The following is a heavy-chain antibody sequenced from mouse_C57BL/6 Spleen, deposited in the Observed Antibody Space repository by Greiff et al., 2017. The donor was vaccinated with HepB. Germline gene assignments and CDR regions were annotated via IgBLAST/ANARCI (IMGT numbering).Heavy chain of an antibody. D-gene: IGHD2-3*01. CDR3: ARRGGWLLSFDY. J-gene: IGHJ2*01. Sequence: EVQLQQSGPELVKPGASVKISCKASGYTFTDYYMNWVKQSHGKSLEWIGDINPNNGGTSYNQKFKGKATLTVDKSSSTAYMELRSLTSEDSAVYYCARRGGWLLSFDYWGQGTTLTVSS. V-gene: IGHV1-26*01. CDR1: GYTFTDYY. CDR2: INPNNGGT.